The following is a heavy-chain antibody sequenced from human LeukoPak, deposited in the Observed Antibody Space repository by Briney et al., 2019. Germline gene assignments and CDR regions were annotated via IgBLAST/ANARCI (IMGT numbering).Heavy chain of an antibody. V-gene: IGHV5-51*01. CDR1: GYSFTSYW. Sequence: GEALKISCKGSGYSFTSYWIGLVRQMPGKGLEWMGIIYSGDSDTRYSPSFQGQVTISADKSISTAYLQWSSLKASDTAMYYCARHSHCTSVCYGDAYYYYGMDVWGQGTTVTVSS. D-gene: IGHD2-8*01. CDR2: IYSGDSDT. CDR3: ARHSHCTSVCYGDAYYYYGMDV. J-gene: IGHJ6*02.